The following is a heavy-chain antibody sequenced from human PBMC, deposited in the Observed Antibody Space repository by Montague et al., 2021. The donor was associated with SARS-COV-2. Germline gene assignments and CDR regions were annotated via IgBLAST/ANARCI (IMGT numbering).Heavy chain of an antibody. CDR3: ARETMATYAFDI. CDR1: GASVGSYD. J-gene: IGHJ3*02. CDR2: IYSVGST. Sequence: SETLSLTCTVSGASVGSYDWGWIRQSPGKGLEWIGYIYSVGSTNYNPSLKSRVTISRDTSKNQFSLKVRSVTAADTAVYYCARETMATYAFDIWGQGTMVTVSS. D-gene: IGHD1-14*01. V-gene: IGHV4-59*02.